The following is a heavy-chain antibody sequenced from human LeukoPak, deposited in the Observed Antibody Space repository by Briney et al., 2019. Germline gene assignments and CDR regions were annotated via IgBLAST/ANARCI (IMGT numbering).Heavy chain of an antibody. CDR3: AKVPGYYYDSSGYNWYFDL. D-gene: IGHD3-22*01. Sequence: PGGSLRLSCAASGFTFSSYAMSWVRQAPGKGLEWVSAISGSGGSTYYADSVKGRFTISRENSKNTLYLQMNSLRAEDTAVYYCAKVPGYYYDSSGYNWYFDLWGRGTLVTVSS. CDR2: ISGSGGST. V-gene: IGHV3-23*01. CDR1: GFTFSSYA. J-gene: IGHJ2*01.